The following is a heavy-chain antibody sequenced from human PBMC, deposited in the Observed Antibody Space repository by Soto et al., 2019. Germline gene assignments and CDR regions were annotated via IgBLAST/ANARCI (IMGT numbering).Heavy chain of an antibody. D-gene: IGHD3-3*01. CDR3: AHAYYDFWSGYSSSALYGMDV. CDR1: GDSVSSNSAA. Sequence: SLTCAISGDSVSSNSAAWNWIRQSPSRGLEWLGRTYYRSKWYNDYAVSVKSRITINPDTSKNQFSLQLNSVTPEDTAVYYCAHAYYDFWSGYSSSALYGMDVWGQGTTVTVSS. J-gene: IGHJ6*02. CDR2: TYYRSKWYN. V-gene: IGHV6-1*01.